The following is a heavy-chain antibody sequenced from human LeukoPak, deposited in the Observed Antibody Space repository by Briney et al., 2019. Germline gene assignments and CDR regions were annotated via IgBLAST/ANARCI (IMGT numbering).Heavy chain of an antibody. CDR3: AKGSHIQYYDFWSGYLSVDY. V-gene: IGHV3-53*01. J-gene: IGHJ4*02. CDR1: GFTVSHYY. Sequence: GGSLRLSCAASGFTVSHYYMTWVRQAPGKGLECVSVIYSGGSTYSADSVKGRFTISRDNSKNTLYLQMNSLRAEDTAVYYCAKGSHIQYYDFWSGYLSVDYWGQGTLVTVSS. D-gene: IGHD3-3*01. CDR2: IYSGGST.